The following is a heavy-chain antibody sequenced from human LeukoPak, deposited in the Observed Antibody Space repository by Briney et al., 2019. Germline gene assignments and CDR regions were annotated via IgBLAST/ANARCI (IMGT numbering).Heavy chain of an antibody. CDR2: ISSSSSYI. Sequence: GGSLRLSCAASGFTFSSYSMNWVRQAPGKELEWVSSISSSSSYIYYADSVKGRFTISRDNAKNSLYLQMNSLRAEDTAVYCCARDRIYGDIGYWGQGTLVTVSS. CDR3: ARDRIYGDIGY. CDR1: GFTFSSYS. D-gene: IGHD4-17*01. V-gene: IGHV3-21*01. J-gene: IGHJ4*02.